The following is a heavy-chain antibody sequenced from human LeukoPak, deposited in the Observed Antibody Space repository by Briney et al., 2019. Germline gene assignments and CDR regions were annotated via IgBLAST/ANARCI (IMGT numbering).Heavy chain of an antibody. D-gene: IGHD6-6*01. CDR1: GGSISSGSYY. CDR2: IYTSGST. J-gene: IGHJ4*02. CDR3: ARELAASFDY. V-gene: IGHV4-61*02. Sequence: SETLSLTCTVSGGSISSGSYYWNWIRQPAGKGLEWIGRIYTSGSTNYNPSLKSRVTISVDTSKNQFSLKLSSVTAADTAVYYCARELAASFDYWGQGTLVTVSS.